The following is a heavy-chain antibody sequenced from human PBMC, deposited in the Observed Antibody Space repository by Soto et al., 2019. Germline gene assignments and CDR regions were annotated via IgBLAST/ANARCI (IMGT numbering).Heavy chain of an antibody. Sequence: QVQLVESGGGVVQPGRSLRLSCAASGFTFSSYAMHWVRQAPGKGLEWVAVISHDGSNKYYADSVKGRFTISRDNSKNRMYLQMNSLRAEDTAVYYCAREVITTSWGQGTMVTVSS. CDR2: ISHDGSNK. V-gene: IGHV3-30-3*01. CDR3: AREVITTS. J-gene: IGHJ3*01. D-gene: IGHD3-10*01. CDR1: GFTFSSYA.